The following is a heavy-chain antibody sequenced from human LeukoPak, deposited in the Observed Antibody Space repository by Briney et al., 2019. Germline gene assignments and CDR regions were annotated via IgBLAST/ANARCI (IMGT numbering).Heavy chain of an antibody. D-gene: IGHD7-27*01. CDR1: GFTFSSYG. V-gene: IGHV3-30*18. J-gene: IGHJ4*02. CDR2: ISYGGSNK. Sequence: TGGSLRLSCAASGFTFSSYGMHWVRQAPGKGLEWVAVISYGGSNKYYADSVKGRFTISRDNSKNTLYLQMNSLRAEDTAVYYCAKDGTLSGIDYWGQGTLVTVSS. CDR3: AKDGTLSGIDY.